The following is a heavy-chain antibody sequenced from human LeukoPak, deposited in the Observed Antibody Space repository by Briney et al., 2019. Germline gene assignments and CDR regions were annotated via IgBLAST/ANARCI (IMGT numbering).Heavy chain of an antibody. CDR2: IYYSGHP. Sequence: SQTLSLTCTVSGVSIRNISYYWVWVRQPPGKGLEWIGTIYYSGHPYYNPSLQSRITISLDTSKNQFSPRLISLTAADTAMYYCARQGWYYHYGMDVWGRGTTVTISS. CDR1: GVSIRNISYY. CDR3: ARQGWYYHYGMDV. J-gene: IGHJ6*02. V-gene: IGHV4-39*01. D-gene: IGHD2-15*01.